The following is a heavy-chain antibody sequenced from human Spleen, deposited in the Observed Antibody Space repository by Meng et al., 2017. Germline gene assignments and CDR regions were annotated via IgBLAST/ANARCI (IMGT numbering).Heavy chain of an antibody. Sequence: GESLKISCAASGFTFSSYAMSWVRQAPGKGLEWVSAISGSGGSTYYADSVKGRFTISRDNSKNTLYLQMNSLRAEDTAVYYCAKDQHYGSGGLGYYYYGMDVWGQGTTVTVSS. J-gene: IGHJ6*02. CDR1: GFTFSSYA. V-gene: IGHV3-23*01. D-gene: IGHD3-10*01. CDR3: AKDQHYGSGGLGYYYYGMDV. CDR2: ISGSGGST.